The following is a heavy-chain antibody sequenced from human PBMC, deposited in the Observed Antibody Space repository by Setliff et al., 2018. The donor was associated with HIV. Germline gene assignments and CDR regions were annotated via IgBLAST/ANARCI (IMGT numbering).Heavy chain of an antibody. CDR2: IISTGDI. CDR3: ARGYYGPDS. V-gene: IGHV3-21*01. J-gene: IGHJ4*02. CDR1: GFTLSSYS. Sequence: GGSLRLSCAASGFTLSSYSLNWVRQAPGKGLEWVSSIISTGDISYADSVKGRFTISRDSAKNSLFLQMDSLRVEDTALYYCARGYYGPDSWSQGTLVTVSS. D-gene: IGHD3-10*01.